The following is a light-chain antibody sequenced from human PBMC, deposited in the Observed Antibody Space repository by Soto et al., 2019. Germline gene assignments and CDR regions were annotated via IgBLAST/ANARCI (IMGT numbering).Light chain of an antibody. CDR2: EVS. V-gene: IGLV2-14*01. CDR3: CSYTTSSTYV. CDR1: SSDVGAYNY. Sequence: QSALTQPRSVSGSPGRSVTVSCTAASSDVGAYNYVSWYQQHPGKAPKLMIYEVSYRPSGVSNRFSGSKSGNTASLTISGLQAEDEADYYCCSYTTSSTYVFGTGTKLTVL. J-gene: IGLJ1*01.